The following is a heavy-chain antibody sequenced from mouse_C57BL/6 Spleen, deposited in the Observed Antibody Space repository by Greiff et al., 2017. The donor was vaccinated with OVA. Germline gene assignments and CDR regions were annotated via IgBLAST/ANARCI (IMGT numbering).Heavy chain of an antibody. CDR3: ARPHYYGSSPWFAY. Sequence: QVQLQQPGAELVMPGASVKLSCKASGYTFTSYWMHWVKQRPGQGLEWIGEIDPSDRYTNYNQKFKGKSTLTVDKSSGTAYMQLSSLTSEDSAVYYCARPHYYGSSPWFAYWGQGTRVTVSA. V-gene: IGHV1-69*01. J-gene: IGHJ3*01. D-gene: IGHD1-1*01. CDR1: GYTFTSYW. CDR2: IDPSDRYT.